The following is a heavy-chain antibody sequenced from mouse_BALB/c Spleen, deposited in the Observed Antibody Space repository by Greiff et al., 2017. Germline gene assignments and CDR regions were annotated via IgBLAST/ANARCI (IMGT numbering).Heavy chain of an antibody. CDR1: GYTFTSYW. CDR2: INPSTGYT. J-gene: IGHJ2*01. CDR3: ARSRVFDY. Sequence: QVQLQQSGAELAKPGASVKMSCKASGYTFTSYWMHWVNQRPGQGLEWIGYINPSTGYTEYNQKFKDKATLTADKSSSTAYMQLSSLTSEDSAVYYCARSRVFDYWGQGTTLTVSS. V-gene: IGHV1-7*01.